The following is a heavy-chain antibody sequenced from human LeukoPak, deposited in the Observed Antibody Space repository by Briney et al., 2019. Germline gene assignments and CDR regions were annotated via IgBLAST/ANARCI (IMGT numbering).Heavy chain of an antibody. CDR2: ISAYNGNT. CDR1: GYTFTSYG. J-gene: IGHJ4*02. V-gene: IGHV1-18*04. CDR3: AKDQKWESPHYLDK. Sequence: ASVKVSCKTSGYTFTSYGISWVRQAPGQGLEWIGWISAYNGNTNYAHKFQGRVTMTTDKSTSTAYMEVRSLTSDDTAVYYCAKDQKWESPHYLDKWGQGILVTVSS. D-gene: IGHD1-26*01.